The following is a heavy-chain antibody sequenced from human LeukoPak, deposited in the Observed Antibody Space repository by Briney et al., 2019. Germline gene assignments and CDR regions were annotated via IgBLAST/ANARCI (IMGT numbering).Heavy chain of an antibody. CDR1: GVTFSDYYS. J-gene: IGHJ4*02. CDR3: ATGLEDSNIDY. V-gene: IGHV3-21*01. CDR2: ISGSGRYI. Sequence: GGSLRLSCSASGVTFSDYYSMNWVRQAPGKGLEWVSVISGSGRYIYYRDSVRGRFTISRDNAKNSVLLEINSLRVEDTAIYYCATGLEDSNIDYWGQGTLVTVSS.